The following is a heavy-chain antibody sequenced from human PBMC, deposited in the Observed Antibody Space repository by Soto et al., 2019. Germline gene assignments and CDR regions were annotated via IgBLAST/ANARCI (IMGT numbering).Heavy chain of an antibody. J-gene: IGHJ4*02. CDR2: IYYSGST. CDR3: ARDRTQQTIFDH. CDR1: GGSISSTIYY. V-gene: IGHV4-39*01. Sequence: SETLSLTCTVSGGSISSTIYYWGWIRQPPGKGLGWIGSIYYSGSTYYNPSLQSRVTISVDTSKNKFSLKLSSVTAADTAVYYCARDRTQQTIFDHWGQGNMVTVSS. D-gene: IGHD2-15*01.